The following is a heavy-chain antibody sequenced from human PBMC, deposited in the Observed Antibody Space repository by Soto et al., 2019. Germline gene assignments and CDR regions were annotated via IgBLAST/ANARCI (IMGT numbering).Heavy chain of an antibody. CDR1: GFTFSNYA. J-gene: IGHJ4*02. V-gene: IGHV3-23*01. D-gene: IGHD3-16*01. CDR2: ISGSGGRS. CDR3: AKAYFVWSSEQPYYFDY. Sequence: EVQLLDSGGGLVQPGGSLRLSCAASGFTFSNYAMTWVRQGPGKGLEWVSGISGSGGRSYYADSGKGRFTISRDNSKSTLYLQMNGLRAEDTAVYYCAKAYFVWSSEQPYYFDYWGQGTLVTVSS.